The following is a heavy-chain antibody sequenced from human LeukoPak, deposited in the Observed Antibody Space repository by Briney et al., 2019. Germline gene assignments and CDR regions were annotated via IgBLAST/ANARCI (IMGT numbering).Heavy chain of an antibody. CDR2: TYYRSTWYK. CDR3: ARRLTQYDCFDP. J-gene: IGHJ5*02. V-gene: IGHV6-1*01. CDR1: GDSVSSSSVT. Sequence: SQTLSLTCTISGDSVSSSSVTWNWIRQSPSRGLEWLGRTYYRSTWYKDYAVSVRGRITVNPDTSKNQFSLHLNSVTPEDTAVYYCARRLTQYDCFDPWGQGILVTVSS. D-gene: IGHD2-2*01.